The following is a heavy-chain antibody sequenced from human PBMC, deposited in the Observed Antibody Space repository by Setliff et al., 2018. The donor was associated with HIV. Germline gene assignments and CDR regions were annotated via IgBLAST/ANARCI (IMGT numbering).Heavy chain of an antibody. Sequence: PSETLSLTCAVYGASFSNYYWSWIRQPPGKGLEWIGEVNHRGITNYNPSLKSRVTISLDTSKNHFSLRLSSVTAADTAVYYCASIRLTLGGETLDSWGQGGLVTVSS. D-gene: IGHD3-16*01. CDR3: ASIRLTLGGETLDS. J-gene: IGHJ1*01. V-gene: IGHV4-34*01. CDR1: GASFSNYY. CDR2: VNHRGIT.